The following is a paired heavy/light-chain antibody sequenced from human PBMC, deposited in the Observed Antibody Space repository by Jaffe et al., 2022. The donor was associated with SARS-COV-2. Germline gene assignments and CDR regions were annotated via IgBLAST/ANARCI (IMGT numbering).Light chain of an antibody. V-gene: IGLV3-19*01. CDR1: SLRTYY. Sequence: SSELTQDPAVSVALGQTVRITCQGDSLRTYYATWYQQKPGQAPVLVIYGKNNRPSGIPDRFSGSSSGNTASLTITGAQAEDEADYYCNSRDSSGNHLYVFGTGTKVTVL. CDR3: NSRDSSGNHLYV. J-gene: IGLJ1*01. CDR2: GKN.
Heavy chain of an antibody. D-gene: IGHD3-9*01. CDR1: GFTFSNYN. CDR3: ARVGGGVYYDVLTGYHIPTSDAFDI. J-gene: IGHJ3*02. V-gene: IGHV3-48*01. Sequence: EVQLVESGGGLVQPGGSLRLSCAASGFTFSNYNMNWVRQAPGKGLEWVSYISSSSSTIYYADSVKGRFTISTDNAKNSLYLQMNSLRAEDTALYYCARVGGGVYYDVLTGYHIPTSDAFDIWGQGTMVTVSS. CDR2: ISSSSSTI.